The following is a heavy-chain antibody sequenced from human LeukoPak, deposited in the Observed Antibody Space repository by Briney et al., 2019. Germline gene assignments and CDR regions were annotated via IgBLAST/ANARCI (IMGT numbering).Heavy chain of an antibody. J-gene: IGHJ2*01. Sequence: SETLSLTCAVYGGSFSGYYWSWIRQPPGKGLEWIGAINHSGSTNYNPSLKSRVTISVDTSKNQFSLKLTSVTAADTAVYYCARGVYNYGSDCYFDLWGRGTLVTVSS. CDR3: ARGVYNYGSDCYFDL. V-gene: IGHV4-34*01. CDR1: GGSFSGYY. CDR2: INHSGST. D-gene: IGHD5-18*01.